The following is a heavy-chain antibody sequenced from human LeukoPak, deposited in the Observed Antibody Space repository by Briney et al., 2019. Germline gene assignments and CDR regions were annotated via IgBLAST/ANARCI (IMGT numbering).Heavy chain of an antibody. V-gene: IGHV4-34*01. D-gene: IGHD5-18*01. J-gene: IGHJ4*02. CDR3: ARAPQTRRYSYRVSV. Sequence: ASETLSLTCAVYGGSFSGYYWSWIRQPPGKGLEWIGEINHSGSTNYNPSLKSRVTISVDTSKNQFSLKLSSVTAADTAVYYCARAPQTRRYSYRVSVRGQGTLVTVSS. CDR2: INHSGST. CDR1: GGSFSGYY.